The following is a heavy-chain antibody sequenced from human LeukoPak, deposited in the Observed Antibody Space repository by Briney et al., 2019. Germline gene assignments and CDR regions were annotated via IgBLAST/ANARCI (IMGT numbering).Heavy chain of an antibody. CDR2: INQDGSET. V-gene: IGHV3-7*02. CDR1: GFTFSNYW. J-gene: IGHJ4*02. CDR3: ARGDGYNSFDY. Sequence: GGSLRLSCAASGFTFSNYWMNWVRQAPGKGLEWVANINQDGSETYYVDSVKGRFTISRDNARNSLYLQMSGLRGEDRAVYYCARGDGYNSFDYWGQGTLVTVSS. D-gene: IGHD5-24*01.